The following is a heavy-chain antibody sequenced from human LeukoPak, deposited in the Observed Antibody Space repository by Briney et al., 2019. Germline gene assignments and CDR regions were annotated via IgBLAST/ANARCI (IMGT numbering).Heavy chain of an antibody. J-gene: IGHJ4*02. V-gene: IGHV3-7*01. CDR2: INQDASEI. CDR1: GFTFSTYW. CDR3: ATDRDNSDWQKRFDS. D-gene: IGHD2-21*02. Sequence: GGSLRLSCAASGFTFSTYWMNWHRQAPGKGLEWVGNINQDASEINYVDSVRGRFTISRDNAENSLHLQMNSLRAEDTAVYYCATDRDNSDWQKRFDSWGQGTLVTVSS.